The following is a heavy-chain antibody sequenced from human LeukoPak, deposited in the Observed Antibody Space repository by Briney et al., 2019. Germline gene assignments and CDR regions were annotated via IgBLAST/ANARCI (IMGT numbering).Heavy chain of an antibody. V-gene: IGHV7-4-1*02. D-gene: IGHD3-22*01. J-gene: IGHJ4*02. CDR3: ARAGYYDSSGYYYG. CDR2: INTNTGNP. CDR1: GYTFTSYG. Sequence: GASVKVSCKASGYTFTSYGISWVRQAPGQGLEWMGWINTNTGNPTYAQGFTGRFVFSLDTSVSTAYLQISSLKAEDTAVYYCARAGYYDSSGYYYGWGQGTLVTVSS.